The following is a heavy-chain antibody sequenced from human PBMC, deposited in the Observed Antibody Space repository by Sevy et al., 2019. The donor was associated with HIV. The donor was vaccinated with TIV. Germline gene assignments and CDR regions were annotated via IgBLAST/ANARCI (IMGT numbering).Heavy chain of an antibody. V-gene: IGHV2-5*02. CDR3: AHGTFGIWSLGFDP. J-gene: IGHJ5*02. D-gene: IGHD3-10*01. CDR1: GFSLSTSGVG. CDR2: IYWVDDK. Sequence: SGPTLVNPTQTLTLTCTFSGFSLSTSGVGVGWIHQPPGKALEWLALIYWVDDKRYSPSLKSRLTITKDTSKNQVVLTMTKMDPVDTAPYSCAHGTFGIWSLGFDPWGQGTLVTVS.